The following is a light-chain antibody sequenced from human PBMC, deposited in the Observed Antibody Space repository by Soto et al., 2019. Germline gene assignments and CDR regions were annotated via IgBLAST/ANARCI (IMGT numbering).Light chain of an antibody. CDR2: GAS. Sequence: EIVLTQSPGTLSLSPGERATLSCRASQSVSSNYLAWYQRKPGQAPRLLIYGASFRATGIPDRFSGSGSGTDFTLTISRLEPEDLAVYYCQQYGSSLLTFGGGTKVEIK. CDR1: QSVSSNY. CDR3: QQYGSSLLT. J-gene: IGKJ4*01. V-gene: IGKV3-20*01.